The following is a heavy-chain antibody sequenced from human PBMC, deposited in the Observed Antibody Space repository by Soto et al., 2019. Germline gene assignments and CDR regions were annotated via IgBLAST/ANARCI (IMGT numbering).Heavy chain of an antibody. J-gene: IGHJ4*02. CDR3: ATPTPLRGAMITNINFDF. CDR2: INPDNGNT. D-gene: IGHD3-10*01. V-gene: IGHV1-3*01. Sequence: ASVKVSFKASGYTFTRYTMNWVRQAPGQRLEWMGWINPDNGNTKSSQKFQDRVIITRDTSASTAYMELSGLKSDDTAVYYCATPTPLRGAMITNINFDFWGQGTPVTVSS. CDR1: GYTFTRYT.